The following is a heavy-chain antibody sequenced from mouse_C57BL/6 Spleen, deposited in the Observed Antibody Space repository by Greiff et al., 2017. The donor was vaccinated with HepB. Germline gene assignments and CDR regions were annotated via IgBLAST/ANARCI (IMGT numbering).Heavy chain of an antibody. D-gene: IGHD2-1*01. CDR1: GFTFSDYY. Sequence: EVKVVESEGGLVQPGSSMKLSCTASGFTFSDYYMAWVRQVPEKGLEWVANINYDGSSTYYLDSLKSRFIISRDNAKNILYLQMSSLKSEDTATYYCAREGDGNYFSYAMDYWGQGTSVTVSS. J-gene: IGHJ4*01. V-gene: IGHV5-16*01. CDR3: AREGDGNYFSYAMDY. CDR2: INYDGSST.